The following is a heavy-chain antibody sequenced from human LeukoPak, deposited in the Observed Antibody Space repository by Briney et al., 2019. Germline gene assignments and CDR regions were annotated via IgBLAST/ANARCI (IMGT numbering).Heavy chain of an antibody. J-gene: IGHJ4*02. D-gene: IGHD2-2*01. V-gene: IGHV3-30-3*01. CDR2: ISYDGNNK. Sequence: GGSLRLSCAASGFTFSSYAMEWVRQAPGKGLEWVAVISYDGNNKFYADSVKGRFTISRDNSKNTLYLQMNSLRAEDTAVYYCARDCSRTSCYADYWGQGTLVTVSS. CDR3: ARDCSRTSCYADY. CDR1: GFTFSSYA.